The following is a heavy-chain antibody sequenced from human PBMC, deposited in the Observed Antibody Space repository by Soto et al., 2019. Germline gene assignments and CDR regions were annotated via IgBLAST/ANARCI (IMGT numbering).Heavy chain of an antibody. V-gene: IGHV3-9*01. Sequence: GGSLRLSCAASGFTFDDYAMHWVRQAPGKGLEWVSGISWNSGSIGYADSVKGRFTISRDNAENMSYLQMNSLRAEDTAVYYCTTVFEYWGQGTLVTVYS. CDR3: TTVFEY. CDR1: GFTFDDYA. J-gene: IGHJ4*02. CDR2: ISWNSGSI.